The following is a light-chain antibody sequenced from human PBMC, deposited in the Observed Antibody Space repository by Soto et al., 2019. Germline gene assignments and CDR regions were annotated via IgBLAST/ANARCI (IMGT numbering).Light chain of an antibody. CDR2: GAS. CDR1: QSVSSSY. Sequence: EIVLTQSPGTLSLSPGERATLSCRASQSVSSSYLAWYQQKPGQAPRLLIYGASSRATGIPDRFSGSGSGTDFTLTISSLEPEDFAVYYCQQRSNWPPWTFGQGTKVDSK. V-gene: IGKV3D-20*02. CDR3: QQRSNWPPWT. J-gene: IGKJ1*01.